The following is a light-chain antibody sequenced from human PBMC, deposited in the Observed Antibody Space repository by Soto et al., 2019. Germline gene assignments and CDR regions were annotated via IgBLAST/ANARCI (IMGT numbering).Light chain of an antibody. CDR1: QNIDNY. J-gene: IGKJ1*01. CDR2: RAS. CDR3: QQTYSIPWT. Sequence: DIQMTQSPSSLSASVGDRVTISCRESQNIDNYLHWYQRKPGTAPRLLISRASTVRSGVPPRFSGSGSGRDFTLTISSLRPEDIGTYFCQQTYSIPWTFGPGTRVEI. V-gene: IGKV1-39*01.